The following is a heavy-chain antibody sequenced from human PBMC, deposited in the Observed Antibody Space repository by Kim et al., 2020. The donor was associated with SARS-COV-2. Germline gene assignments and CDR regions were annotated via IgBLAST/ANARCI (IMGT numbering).Heavy chain of an antibody. V-gene: IGHV1-2*04. D-gene: IGHD2-15*01. CDR2: INPNSGGT. CDR1: GYTFTGYY. J-gene: IGHJ1*01. CDR3: ARGVPRYCSGGSCYAVAEYFEH. Sequence: ASVKVSCKASGYTFTGYYIHWVRQAPGQGLEWMGWINPNSGGTNYAQKFQGWVTMTRDTSISTAYMELSRLRSDDTAVYYCARGVPRYCSGGSCYAVAEYFEHWGQGTLVTVSS.